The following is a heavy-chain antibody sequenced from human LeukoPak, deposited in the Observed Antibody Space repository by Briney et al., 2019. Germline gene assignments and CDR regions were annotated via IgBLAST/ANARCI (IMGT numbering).Heavy chain of an antibody. CDR3: ARGVSGSYYAPDFDY. CDR1: GCTFSSYA. V-gene: IGHV1-69*13. CDR2: IIPIFSTA. Sequence: RGSVKVSCKASGCTFSSYAISWLRQAPGKGLEWMGGIIPIFSTANYAQKVQGRVTITADESTNTAYMELSGLGSEDTAVYYCARGVSGSYYAPDFDYWGQGTLVTVSS. D-gene: IGHD1-26*01. J-gene: IGHJ4*02.